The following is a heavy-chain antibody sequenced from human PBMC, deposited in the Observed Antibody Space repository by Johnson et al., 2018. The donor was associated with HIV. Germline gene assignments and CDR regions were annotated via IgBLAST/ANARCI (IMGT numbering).Heavy chain of an antibody. V-gene: IGHV3-30*04. J-gene: IGHJ3*02. CDR3: AGQEGSGYYGGAFDI. Sequence: QVQLVESGGGVVQPGRSLRLSCAASGFTFSSYAMHWVRQAPGKGLEWVAVISYDGSNKYYADSVKGRFTISKDNAKNSLYLQMNSLRVEDTAVYYCAGQEGSGYYGGAFDIWGQGTMVTVSS. D-gene: IGHD3-22*01. CDR1: GFTFSSYA. CDR2: ISYDGSNK.